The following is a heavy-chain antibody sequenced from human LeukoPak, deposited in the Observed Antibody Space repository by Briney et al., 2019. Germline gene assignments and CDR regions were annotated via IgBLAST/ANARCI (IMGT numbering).Heavy chain of an antibody. CDR3: ARVGHSLQEYPSNGVFDY. Sequence: PSETLSLTCTVSGGSISSGSYYWSWIRQPAGKGLEWIGYIYFSGSTNYNPSLKSRVTISVDTSKKQFSLRLSSVTTADTAVYYCARVGHSLQEYPSNGVFDYWGQGTLVTVSS. CDR2: IYFSGST. CDR1: GGSISSGSYY. V-gene: IGHV4-61*10. J-gene: IGHJ4*02. D-gene: IGHD2/OR15-2a*01.